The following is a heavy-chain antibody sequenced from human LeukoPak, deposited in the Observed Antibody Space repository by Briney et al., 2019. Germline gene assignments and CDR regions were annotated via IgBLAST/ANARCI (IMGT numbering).Heavy chain of an antibody. CDR2: IYHSGST. Sequence: PSETLSLTCAVYGLSVSGYYLSWIRQPPGKGLEWVGEIYHSGSTNYNASLKSRVTISLDTSKNTFSLKLSSVTARDTVVYYCARGETLDYEWGQGTLVTVSS. D-gene: IGHD4-17*01. CDR3: ARGETLDYE. J-gene: IGHJ4*02. CDR1: GLSVSGYY. V-gene: IGHV4-34*01.